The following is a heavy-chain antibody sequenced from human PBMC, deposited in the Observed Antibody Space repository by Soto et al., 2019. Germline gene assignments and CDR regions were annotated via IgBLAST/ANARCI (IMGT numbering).Heavy chain of an antibody. V-gene: IGHV2-26*01. Sequence: SGPTLVNPTATLTLTCTVSGFSLSNARMGVSWIRQPPGKALEWLAHIFSNDEKSYSTSLKSRLTISKDTSKSQVVLTMTNMDPVDTATYYCARLCLPYYYGMDVWGQGTTVTVSS. CDR2: IFSNDEK. CDR3: ARLCLPYYYGMDV. CDR1: GFSLSNARMG. J-gene: IGHJ6*02.